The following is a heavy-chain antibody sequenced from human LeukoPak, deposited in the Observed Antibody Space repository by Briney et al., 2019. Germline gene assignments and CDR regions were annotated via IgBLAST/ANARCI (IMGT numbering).Heavy chain of an antibody. V-gene: IGHV4-30-2*01. D-gene: IGHD5-24*01. Sequence: SQALSLTCAVSGGSISSGGYSWSCIRQPPGKGLEWIGYIYHSVSTYYYPSLQSRVTIAVDRSQNQFSLKLSSVTAADTAVYYCARQEMATIYNWFDPWGQGTLVTVSS. CDR1: GGSISSGGYS. CDR3: ARQEMATIYNWFDP. CDR2: IYHSVST. J-gene: IGHJ5*02.